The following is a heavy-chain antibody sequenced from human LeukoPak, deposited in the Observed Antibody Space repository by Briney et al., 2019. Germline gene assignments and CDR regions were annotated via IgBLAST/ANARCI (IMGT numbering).Heavy chain of an antibody. V-gene: IGHV4-39*07. Sequence: SETLSLTCTVSGGSISSSGYYWGWIRQPPGKGLEWIGSIYYSGSTYYNPSLKSRVTISVDTSKNQFSLKLSSVTAADTAVYYCARDYWGVRLYYYYYMDVWGKGTTVTVSS. CDR1: GGSISSSGYY. J-gene: IGHJ6*03. D-gene: IGHD7-27*01. CDR2: IYYSGST. CDR3: ARDYWGVRLYYYYYMDV.